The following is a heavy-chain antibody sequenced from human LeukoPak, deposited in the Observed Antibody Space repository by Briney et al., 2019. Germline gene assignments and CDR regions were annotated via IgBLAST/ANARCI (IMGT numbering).Heavy chain of an antibody. CDR2: IIPIFGTA. V-gene: IGHV1-69*05. CDR1: GGTFSSYA. D-gene: IGHD3-22*01. Sequence: SVKVSCKASGGTFSSYAISWVRQAPGQGLEWMGRIIPIFGTANYAQKFQGRVTITTDESTSTAYMELSSLRSEDTAVYYCARVVIDYYDSSGYGVDPWGQGTLVTVSS. J-gene: IGHJ5*02. CDR3: ARVVIDYYDSSGYGVDP.